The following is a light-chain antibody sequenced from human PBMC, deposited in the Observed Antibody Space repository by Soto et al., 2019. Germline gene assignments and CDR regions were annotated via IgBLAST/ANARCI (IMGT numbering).Light chain of an antibody. V-gene: IGKV1-12*01. CDR3: QQCNSLPIT. CDR1: QGISSW. CDR2: AAS. Sequence: QITQFPSSVSASVGDIVTITCRASQGISSWLARYQQKPGKAPKLLIYAASSLQRGVPSRFSGSGSGTDFVLTISSLQPEDSATYYCQQCNSLPITFGQGTRLENK. J-gene: IGKJ5*01.